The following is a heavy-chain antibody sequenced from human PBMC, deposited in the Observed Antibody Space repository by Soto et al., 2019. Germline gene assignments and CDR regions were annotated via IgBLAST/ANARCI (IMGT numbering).Heavy chain of an antibody. CDR2: MYYSGST. D-gene: IGHD6-19*01. Sequence: QVQLQESGPGLVKPSQTLSLTCTVSGGSISSYGSGGHYWSWSRKHPGKGLEWIGYMYYSGSTYYNPSLMSRVTLSGDTSKNQFSLNLRSVSAADTAVYYCARDAGALAVYHWGQGTLVTVSS. V-gene: IGHV4-31*03. J-gene: IGHJ5*02. CDR1: GGSISSYGSGGHY. CDR3: ARDAGALAVYH.